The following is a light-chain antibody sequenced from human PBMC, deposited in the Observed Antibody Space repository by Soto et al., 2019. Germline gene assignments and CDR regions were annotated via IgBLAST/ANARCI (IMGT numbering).Light chain of an antibody. CDR1: QSVSSSY. J-gene: IGKJ5*01. CDR3: QHYGGWPPIT. Sequence: EIVLTQSPGTLSLSPGERATLSCRASQSVSSSYLAWYQQKPGQAPRLLIYDASSRATGIPDRFSGSGSGTDFTLTISRLEPEDFAVYYCQHYGGWPPITFGQGTRLEIK. CDR2: DAS. V-gene: IGKV3-20*01.